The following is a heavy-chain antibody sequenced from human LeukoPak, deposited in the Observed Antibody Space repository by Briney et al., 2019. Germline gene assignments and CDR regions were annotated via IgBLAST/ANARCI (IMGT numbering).Heavy chain of an antibody. J-gene: IGHJ6*02. Sequence: ASVTVSCKASGYTFTSYAMHWVRQAPGQRLEWMGWINAGNGNTKYSQKFQGRVTITRDTSASTAYMELSSLRSEDTAAYYCARDRVVPAAMTYYGMDVWGQGTTVTVSS. CDR2: INAGNGNT. CDR1: GYTFTSYA. V-gene: IGHV1-3*01. D-gene: IGHD2-2*01. CDR3: ARDRVVPAAMTYYGMDV.